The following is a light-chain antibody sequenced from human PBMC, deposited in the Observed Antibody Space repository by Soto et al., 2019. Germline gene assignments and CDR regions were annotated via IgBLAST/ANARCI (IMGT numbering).Light chain of an antibody. Sequence: DIQMTQSPSSLSASVGDRVTITCRASQSIPKYLNWYQQKPGKAPKLLIFAASSLQSGVPSRFSGSGSGTDFTLTISCLQSEDFATYYCQQYYSYPAFGGGTKVDIK. CDR1: QSIPKY. J-gene: IGKJ4*01. CDR3: QQYYSYPA. CDR2: AAS. V-gene: IGKV1-39*01.